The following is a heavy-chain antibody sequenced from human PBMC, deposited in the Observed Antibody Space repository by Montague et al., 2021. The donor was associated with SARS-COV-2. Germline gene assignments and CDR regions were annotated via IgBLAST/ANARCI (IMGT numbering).Heavy chain of an antibody. D-gene: IGHD7-27*01. J-gene: IGHJ4*02. CDR2: IYSSVTT. Sequence: SETLSLTCTVSGGSIGTSSHFWGWVRQPPGKGLEWIGIIYSSVTTSYNPSLKSRLTISLDTSKNQFSLGLASATAADTAVYYCARFREAGDVLDYWGQGNPVTVSS. V-gene: IGHV4-39*07. CDR3: ARFREAGDVLDY. CDR1: GGSIGTSSHF.